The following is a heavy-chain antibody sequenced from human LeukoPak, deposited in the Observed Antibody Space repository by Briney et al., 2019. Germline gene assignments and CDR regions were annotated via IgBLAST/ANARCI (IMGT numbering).Heavy chain of an antibody. J-gene: IGHJ4*02. V-gene: IGHV3-30*18. CDR2: ISYDGSTT. CDR1: GFTFFEYS. CDR3: AKDYSSSSLHFDY. Sequence: GGSLRLSCAASGFTFFEYSMHWGRQAPGKGLEWVSLISYDGSTTYYADSVKGRFTISKDNSKNTLYLQMNSLRVEDTAVYYCAKDYSSSSLHFDYWGQGTLVTVSS. D-gene: IGHD6-13*01.